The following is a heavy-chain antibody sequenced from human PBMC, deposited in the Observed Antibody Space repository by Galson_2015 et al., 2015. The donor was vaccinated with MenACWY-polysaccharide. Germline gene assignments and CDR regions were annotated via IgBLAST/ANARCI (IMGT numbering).Heavy chain of an antibody. CDR3: ARSGSHDY. J-gene: IGHJ4*02. CDR2: ISPSSGTI. Sequence: SLRLSCAASGFTFSSYWMHWVRQAPGKGLEWVSYISPSSGTIFYADSVKGRFTISRDNAENSLYLQMNRLRDEDTAVYYCARSGSHDYWGQGTLVTVSS. D-gene: IGHD1-26*01. V-gene: IGHV3-48*02. CDR1: GFTFSSYW.